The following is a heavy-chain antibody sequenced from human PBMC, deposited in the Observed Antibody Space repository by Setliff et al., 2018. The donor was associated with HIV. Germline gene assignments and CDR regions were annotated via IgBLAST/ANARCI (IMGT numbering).Heavy chain of an antibody. CDR3: ARSQPDTIFGVVTFDF. CDR2: VYYSGST. V-gene: IGHV4-39*01. J-gene: IGHJ4*02. Sequence: SETLSLTCSVSGGPISGSGPGYYWGWVRQPPGGGLEWIGSVYYSGSTYYNPSLRSRVTISVDTSKNQLSLRLTSLTAADTAVYYCARSQPDTIFGVVTFDFWGQGQMVTVSS. CDR1: GGPISGSGPGYY. D-gene: IGHD3-3*01.